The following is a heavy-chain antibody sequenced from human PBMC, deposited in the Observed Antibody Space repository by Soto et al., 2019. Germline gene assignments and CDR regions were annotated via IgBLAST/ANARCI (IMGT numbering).Heavy chain of an antibody. V-gene: IGHV3-23*01. CDR3: AAYGDGPYRPPYDY. J-gene: IGHJ4*02. D-gene: IGHD4-17*01. CDR1: GFTFSSYA. CDR2: ISGSGGST. Sequence: GGSLRLSCAASGFTFSSYAMSWVRQAPGKGLEWVSAISGSGGSTYYADSVKGQFTISRDNSKNTLYLQMNSLRAEDTAVYYCAAYGDGPYRPPYDYWGQGTLVTVSS.